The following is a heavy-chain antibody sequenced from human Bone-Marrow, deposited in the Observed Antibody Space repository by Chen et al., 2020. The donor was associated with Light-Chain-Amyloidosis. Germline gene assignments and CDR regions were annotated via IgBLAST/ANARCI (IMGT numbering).Heavy chain of an antibody. J-gene: IGHJ1*01. D-gene: IGHD3-22*01. CDR2: IKEDGSEK. V-gene: IGHV3-7*01. Sequence: EVQLVESGGGLVQPEGSLRPSCAASGFTFRSYWMTWVRQAPGKGLEWVANIKEDGSEKYYVDSVKGRFTISRDNAKNSLYLQMNSLRAEDTAVYYCVRDRAVITTHEYFEHWGQGTLVTVSS. CDR3: VRDRAVITTHEYFEH. CDR1: GFTFRSYW.